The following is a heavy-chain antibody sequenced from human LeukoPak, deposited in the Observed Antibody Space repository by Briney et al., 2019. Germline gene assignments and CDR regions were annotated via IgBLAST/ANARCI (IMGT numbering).Heavy chain of an antibody. Sequence: PSETLSLTCTVSGGSISSYYWSWIRQPPGKGLQWIGYIYYSGSTIYNPSLKSRVTISVDTSKNQFSLKLSSVTAADTAVYYCARASEDYYYYYMDVWGKGTTVTISS. CDR3: ARASEDYYYYYMDV. CDR2: IYYSGST. V-gene: IGHV4-59*01. CDR1: GGSISSYY. D-gene: IGHD1-14*01. J-gene: IGHJ6*03.